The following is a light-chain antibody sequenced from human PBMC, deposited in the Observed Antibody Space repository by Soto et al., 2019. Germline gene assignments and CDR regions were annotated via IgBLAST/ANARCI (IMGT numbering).Light chain of an antibody. CDR2: GPP. V-gene: IGKV3-20*01. CDR3: QQYGCSPYT. Sequence: EIVLTQSPGTLPLSPGERATLSCRASQSVSSSYLAWYQQKPGQAPRPLIYGPPSRATGIPGRFSGSWSGADFTLTISRLEPEDFAVYYCQQYGCSPYTFGQGTKVEIK. J-gene: IGKJ2*01. CDR1: QSVSSSY.